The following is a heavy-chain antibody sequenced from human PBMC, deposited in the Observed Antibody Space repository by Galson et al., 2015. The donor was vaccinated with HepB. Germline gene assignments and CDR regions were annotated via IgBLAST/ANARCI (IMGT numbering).Heavy chain of an antibody. CDR2: IYYSGST. CDR3: ARGGQATNLIPPLWAYFDY. V-gene: IGHV4-31*03. J-gene: IGHJ4*02. CDR1: GGSISSGGYY. Sequence: LSLTCTVSGGSISSGGYYWSWIRQHPGKGLEWIGYIYYSGSTYYNPSLKSRVTISVDTSKNQLSLKLSSVTAADTAVYYCARGGQATNLIPPLWAYFDYWGQGTLVTVSS. D-gene: IGHD2-21*01.